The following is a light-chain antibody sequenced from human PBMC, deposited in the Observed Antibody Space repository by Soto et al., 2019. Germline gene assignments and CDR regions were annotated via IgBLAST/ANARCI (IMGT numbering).Light chain of an antibody. CDR1: QSISTY. V-gene: IGKV1-39*01. Sequence: DIQMTQSPSSLSASVGDRVTITCRASQSISTYLNWYQQKPGKAPKLLIYAASSLQSGVPSRFSGSGSGTDFTLTISSLQPEDFATYYCQQSYSIPQTFGQGTKREIK. CDR3: QQSYSIPQT. CDR2: AAS. J-gene: IGKJ2*01.